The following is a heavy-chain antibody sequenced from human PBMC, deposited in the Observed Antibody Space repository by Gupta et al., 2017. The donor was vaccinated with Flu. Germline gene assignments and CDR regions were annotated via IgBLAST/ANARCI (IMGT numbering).Heavy chain of an antibody. Sequence: QLQLQESGPGLVKPSETLSLTCTVSGGSISSSSYYWGWIRQPPGKGLEWIGSIYYSGSTYYNPSLKSRVTISVDTSKNQFSLKLSSVTAADTAVYYCARHRPYDILTGYSSSLGQDFDYWGQGTLVTVSS. J-gene: IGHJ4*02. CDR1: GGSISSSSYY. D-gene: IGHD3-9*01. CDR2: IYYSGST. V-gene: IGHV4-39*01. CDR3: ARHRPYDILTGYSSSLGQDFDY.